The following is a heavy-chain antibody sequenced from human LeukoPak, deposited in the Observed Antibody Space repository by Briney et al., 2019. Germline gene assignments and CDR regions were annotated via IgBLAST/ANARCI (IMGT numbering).Heavy chain of an antibody. CDR1: GFTSTRYG. V-gene: IGHV3-33*06. CDR2: IWYDGSNT. Sequence: SLCPSCALSGFTSTRYGMRWVRQAPSKGLEWVAVIWYDGSNTFYADSVKGRLTISRDNSKNTLYLQMNSLRPPDTAVYYRAKNSGDPYFGYWGQGTLVTVAS. CDR3: AKNSGDPYFGY. J-gene: IGHJ4*02. D-gene: IGHD4-17*01.